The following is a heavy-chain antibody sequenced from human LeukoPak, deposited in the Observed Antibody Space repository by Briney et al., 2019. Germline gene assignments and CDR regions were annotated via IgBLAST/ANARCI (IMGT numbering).Heavy chain of an antibody. CDR2: ISSSGSTI. D-gene: IGHD3-10*01. J-gene: IGHJ4*02. V-gene: IGHV3-48*03. CDR3: AKVAKYYYGSETYYFFEH. CDR1: GFTFSSYE. Sequence: GGSLRLSCAASGFTFSSYEMHWVRQAPGKGLEGVSYISSSGSTIYYADSVKGRFTISRDNAKNSLYLQMNSLRVEDTAVYYCAKVAKYYYGSETYYFFEHWGQGTPVTASS.